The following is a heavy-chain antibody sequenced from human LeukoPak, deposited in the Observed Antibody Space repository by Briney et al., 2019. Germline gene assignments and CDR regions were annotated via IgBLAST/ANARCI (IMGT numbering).Heavy chain of an antibody. J-gene: IGHJ4*02. Sequence: GGSLRLSCAASGFTFSGSAMHWVRQASGKGLEWVGRIRSKANSYATAYAASVEGRFTISRDDSKNTAYLQMNSLKTEDTAVYYCTRRYDILTGPPDYWGQGTLVTVSS. CDR3: TRRYDILTGPPDY. D-gene: IGHD3-9*01. CDR1: GFTFSGSA. V-gene: IGHV3-73*01. CDR2: IRSKANSYAT.